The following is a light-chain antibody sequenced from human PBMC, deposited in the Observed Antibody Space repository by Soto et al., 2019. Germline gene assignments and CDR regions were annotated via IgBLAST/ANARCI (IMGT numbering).Light chain of an antibody. V-gene: IGLV1-44*01. J-gene: IGLJ1*01. Sequence: QSVLTQPPSASGTHGPRVTISCSGSSSNIGSKTVNWYQQLPGTAHKLLIYSNYQRPSGVPDRFSGSKSGTSASLAISGLQSEDEADYYCSAWDASLNGYVFGTGTKLTVL. CDR1: SSNIGSKT. CDR3: SAWDASLNGYV. CDR2: SNY.